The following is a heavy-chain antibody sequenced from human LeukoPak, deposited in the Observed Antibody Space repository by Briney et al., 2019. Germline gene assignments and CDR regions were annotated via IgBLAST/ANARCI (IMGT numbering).Heavy chain of an antibody. CDR1: GGSVSSSSYY. Sequence: PSETLSLTCIVSGGSVSSSSYYWGWIRQPPGKGLEWIGSIYYSGSTYYNPSLKSRVTISVDTSKNQFSLKLSSVTAADTAVYYCARQTNFEITIFGVVPSWFDPWGQGTLVTVFS. D-gene: IGHD3-3*01. J-gene: IGHJ5*02. CDR2: IYYSGST. V-gene: IGHV4-39*01. CDR3: ARQTNFEITIFGVVPSWFDP.